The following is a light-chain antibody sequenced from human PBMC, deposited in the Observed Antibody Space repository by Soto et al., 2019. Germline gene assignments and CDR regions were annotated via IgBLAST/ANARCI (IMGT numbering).Light chain of an antibody. CDR1: QSISSIY. CDR3: QQYGSSPGT. J-gene: IGKJ1*01. V-gene: IGKV3-20*01. Sequence: VLTQSPGTLSLSPGERATLFCRASQSISSIYLAWYQQKPGQTPRLLIYGASTRATGIPDRFSGSGSGTDFTLTIRRLEPEDFAVYYCQQYGSSPGTFGQGTKVEIK. CDR2: GAS.